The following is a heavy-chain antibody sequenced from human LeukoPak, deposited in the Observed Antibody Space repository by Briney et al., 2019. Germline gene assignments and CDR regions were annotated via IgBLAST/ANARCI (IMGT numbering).Heavy chain of an antibody. V-gene: IGHV3-23*01. D-gene: IGHD3-3*01. J-gene: IGHJ6*03. Sequence: GGSLRLSRAASGFTISRYVMSWVRQAPGKGLEWVSSISDIRQTTYYADSVKGRFTISRDNSKNTLYLQMNSLRAEDTAVYYCARQAGQIFGVPPGYMDVWGKGTTVTVSS. CDR3: ARQAGQIFGVPPGYMDV. CDR1: GFTISRYV. CDR2: ISDIRQTT.